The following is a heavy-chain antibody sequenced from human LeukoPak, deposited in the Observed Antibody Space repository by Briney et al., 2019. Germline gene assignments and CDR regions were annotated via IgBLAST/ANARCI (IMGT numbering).Heavy chain of an antibody. J-gene: IGHJ5*02. D-gene: IGHD6-13*01. V-gene: IGHV1-2*02. CDR3: ARLYSSSWYGGNWFDP. Sequence: GASVKVSCKASGYTFTGYYMHWVRQAPGQGLEWMGWINPNSGGTNYAQKFQGRVTMTRDTSISTAYMELSRLRSDDTAVYYCARLYSSSWYGGNWFDPWSQGTLVTVSS. CDR1: GYTFTGYY. CDR2: INPNSGGT.